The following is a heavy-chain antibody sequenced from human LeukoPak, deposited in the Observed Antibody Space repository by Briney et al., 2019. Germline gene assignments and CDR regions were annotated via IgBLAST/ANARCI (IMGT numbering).Heavy chain of an antibody. CDR3: VRDGVAAPEEFDY. J-gene: IGHJ4*02. CDR2: IADSGAT. D-gene: IGHD6-13*01. Sequence: ASVKVSCKASGYTFTAYYMHWVRQAPGQGLEWMGWIADSGATNYIQKFPGRVTMTRATYISTAYMELSRLRSDDAVVYYCVRDGVAAPEEFDYWGQGTLVTVSS. V-gene: IGHV1-2*02. CDR1: GYTFTAYY.